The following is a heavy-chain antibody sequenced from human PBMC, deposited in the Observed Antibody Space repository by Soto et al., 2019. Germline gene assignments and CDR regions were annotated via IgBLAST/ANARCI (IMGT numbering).Heavy chain of an antibody. D-gene: IGHD3-10*01. CDR2: ISSSSSYI. Sequence: GGSLRLSCAASGFTFSSYSMNWVRQAPGKGLEWVSSISSSSSYIYYADSVKGRFTISRDNAKNSLYLQMNSLRAEDTAVYYCARDSYYGSGSYFLGAFDIWGQGTMVTVSS. CDR3: ARDSYYGSGSYFLGAFDI. J-gene: IGHJ3*02. V-gene: IGHV3-21*01. CDR1: GFTFSSYS.